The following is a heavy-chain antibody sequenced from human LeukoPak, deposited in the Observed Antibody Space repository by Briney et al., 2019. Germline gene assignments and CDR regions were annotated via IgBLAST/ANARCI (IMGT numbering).Heavy chain of an antibody. J-gene: IGHJ4*02. CDR3: ARDPPTWDIAVAGTLGY. V-gene: IGHV3-48*04. CDR2: ISSSSSTI. D-gene: IGHD6-19*01. Sequence: GGSLRLSCAASGFTFSSYSMNWVRQAPGKGLEWVSYISSSSSTIYYADSVKGRFTISRDNAKNSLYLQMNSLRAEDTAVYYCARDPPTWDIAVAGTLGYWGQGTLVTVSS. CDR1: GFTFSSYS.